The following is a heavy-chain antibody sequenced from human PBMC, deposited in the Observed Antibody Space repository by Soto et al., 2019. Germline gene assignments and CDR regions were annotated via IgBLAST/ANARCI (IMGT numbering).Heavy chain of an antibody. CDR2: IKSKTDGGTT. Sequence: GGSLRLSCAASGFTFSNAWMSWVRQAPGKGLEWVGRIKSKTDGGTTDYAAPVKGRFTISRDDSKNTLYLQMNSLKTEDTAVYYCTRSRWVVVPAAPFDYWGQGTLVTVSS. J-gene: IGHJ4*02. V-gene: IGHV3-15*01. D-gene: IGHD2-2*01. CDR1: GFTFSNAW. CDR3: TRSRWVVVPAAPFDY.